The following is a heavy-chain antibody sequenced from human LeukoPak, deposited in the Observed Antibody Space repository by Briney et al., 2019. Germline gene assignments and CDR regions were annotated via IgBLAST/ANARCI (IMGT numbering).Heavy chain of an antibody. CDR2: IYYSGST. CDR3: AREGGQGATVRGYSYGYRTPPVGIDY. Sequence: SETLSLTCTVSGGSISSYYWSWIRQPPGKGLEWIGYIYYSGSTYYNPSLKSRVTISVDTSKNQFSLKLSSVTAADTAVYYCAREGGQGATVRGYSYGYRTPPVGIDYWGQGTLVTVSS. D-gene: IGHD5-18*01. V-gene: IGHV4-59*12. CDR1: GGSISSYY. J-gene: IGHJ4*02.